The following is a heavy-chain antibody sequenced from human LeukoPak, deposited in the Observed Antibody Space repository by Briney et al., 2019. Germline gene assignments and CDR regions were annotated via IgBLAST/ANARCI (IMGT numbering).Heavy chain of an antibody. Sequence: SETLSLTCTVSGGSISSGGYYWSWIRQHPGKGLEWIGYIYYSGSTYYNPSLKSRVTISVDTSKNQFSLKLSSVTAADTAVYYCARNYYDSSDLLECWGQGTLVTVSS. CDR2: IYYSGST. V-gene: IGHV4-31*03. D-gene: IGHD3-22*01. J-gene: IGHJ4*02. CDR1: GGSISSGGYY. CDR3: ARNYYDSSDLLEC.